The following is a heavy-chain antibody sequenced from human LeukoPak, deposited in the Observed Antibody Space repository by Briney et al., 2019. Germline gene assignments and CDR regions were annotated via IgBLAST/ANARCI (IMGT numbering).Heavy chain of an antibody. V-gene: IGHV3-30*18. CDR2: ISYDGSNK. D-gene: IGHD1-26*01. CDR3: AKDGGSYYRAFDT. Sequence: GRSLRLSCAASGFTFSSYGMHWVRQAPGKGLEWVAVISYDGSNKYYADSVKGRFTISRDNSKNTLYLQMNSLRAEDTAVYYCAKDGGSYYRAFDTWGQGTMVTVSS. J-gene: IGHJ3*02. CDR1: GFTFSSYG.